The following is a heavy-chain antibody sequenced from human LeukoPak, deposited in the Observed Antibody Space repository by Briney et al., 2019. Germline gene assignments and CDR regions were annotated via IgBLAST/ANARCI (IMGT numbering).Heavy chain of an antibody. J-gene: IGHJ6*02. CDR2: MNPNSVNT. CDR3: ARDQGYSSGWSEGYYYYGMDV. Sequence: ASVKVSCKASGYTFTSYDINWVRQATGQGLEWMGWMNPNSVNTGYAQKFQGRVTMTRNTSISTAYMELSSLRSEDTAVYYCARDQGYSSGWSEGYYYYGMDVWGQGTTVTVSS. CDR1: GYTFTSYD. D-gene: IGHD6-19*01. V-gene: IGHV1-8*01.